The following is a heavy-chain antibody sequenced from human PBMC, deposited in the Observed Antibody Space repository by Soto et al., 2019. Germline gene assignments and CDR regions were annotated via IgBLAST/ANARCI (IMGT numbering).Heavy chain of an antibody. Sequence: GGSLRLSCAASGFTFSSYSMNWVRQAPGKGLEWVSSISSSSSYIYYADSVKGRFTISRDNAKNSLYLQMNSLRAEDTAVYYCARDWDTAIVYYYYGMDVWGQGTTVTVSS. CDR3: ARDWDTAIVYYYYGMDV. V-gene: IGHV3-21*01. D-gene: IGHD5-18*01. J-gene: IGHJ6*02. CDR1: GFTFSSYS. CDR2: ISSSSSYI.